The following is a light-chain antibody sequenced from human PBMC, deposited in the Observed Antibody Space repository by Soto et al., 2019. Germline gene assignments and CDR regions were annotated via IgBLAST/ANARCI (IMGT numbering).Light chain of an antibody. CDR2: WAS. CDR1: QSVLYSSNNKNY. V-gene: IGKV4-1*01. Sequence: DIVMTQSPDSLAVSLGERATINCKSSQSVLYSSNNKNYLAWYQQKPGQPPKLLIYWASTRESGVPDRFSCSGSRSEFTLTISSLQAEDVAVYYCQQYYRPWTFGQGNKVEHK. J-gene: IGKJ1*01. CDR3: QQYYRPWT.